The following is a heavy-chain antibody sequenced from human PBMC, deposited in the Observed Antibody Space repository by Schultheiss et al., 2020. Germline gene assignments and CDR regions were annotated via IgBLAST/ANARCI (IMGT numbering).Heavy chain of an antibody. D-gene: IGHD5-18*01. J-gene: IGHJ4*02. CDR3: ARGPGRWIQLWATDS. CDR2: IYFSGTT. CDR1: GFSLSTSGMC. Sequence: SGPTLLKPTQTLTLTCTFSGFSLSTSGMCVSWIRQPPGKGLEWIGFIYFSGTTRYNPSLKSRVTISVDASKNQFSLKLSSVTAADTAVYYCARGPGRWIQLWATDSWGQGTLLTVSS. V-gene: IGHV4-61*08.